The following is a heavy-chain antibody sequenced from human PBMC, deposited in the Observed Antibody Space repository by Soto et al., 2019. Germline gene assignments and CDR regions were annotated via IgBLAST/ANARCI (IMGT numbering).Heavy chain of an antibody. J-gene: IGHJ6*02. V-gene: IGHV3-33*01. Sequence: QEQLVESGGGVVQPGRSLRLSCAASGFTFSTYGMHWVRQIPGNGLQWVAIIWYDGSIKYYADSVKGRFTISRDNSKNTMYLEMNSLRDADTAVYYCARIDCTGNNCKPYYHYAMDVWGQGTTVTVSS. CDR1: GFTFSTYG. CDR3: ARIDCTGNNCKPYYHYAMDV. CDR2: IWYDGSIK. D-gene: IGHD2-8*02.